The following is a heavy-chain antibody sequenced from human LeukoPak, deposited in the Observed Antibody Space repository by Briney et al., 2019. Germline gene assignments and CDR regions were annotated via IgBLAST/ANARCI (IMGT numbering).Heavy chain of an antibody. CDR3: AKGGASSGWTGFDY. CDR1: GFTFSSYA. D-gene: IGHD6-19*01. Sequence: GGSLRLSCAASGFTFSSYAVSWVRQAPGKGLEWVSAISGSGGSTYYADSVKGRFTISRDNSKNTLYLQMNSLRAEDTAVYYCAKGGASSGWTGFDYWGQGTLVTVSS. J-gene: IGHJ4*02. CDR2: ISGSGGST. V-gene: IGHV3-23*01.